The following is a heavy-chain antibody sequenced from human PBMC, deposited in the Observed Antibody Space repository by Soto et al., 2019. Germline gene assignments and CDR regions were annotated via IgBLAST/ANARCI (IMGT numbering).Heavy chain of an antibody. D-gene: IGHD5-18*01. CDR1: GYTFTVYY. J-gene: IGHJ4*02. CDR2: INPNSGGT. V-gene: IGHV1-2*04. CDR3: ARELGSVDTAMVTLGY. Sequence: ASVKVSCKASGYTFTVYYMHWVRQAPGQGLEWMGWINPNSGGTNYAQKFQGWVTMTRDTSISTAYMELSRLRSDDTAVYYCARELGSVDTAMVTLGYWGQGTLVTV.